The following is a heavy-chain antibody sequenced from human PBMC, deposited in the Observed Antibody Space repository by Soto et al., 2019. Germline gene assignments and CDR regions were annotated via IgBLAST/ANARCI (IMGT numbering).Heavy chain of an antibody. V-gene: IGHV4-34*01. CDR3: ARTTDRPLRRYGSGSYYNPVFFDY. CDR1: GGSFSGYY. D-gene: IGHD3-10*01. CDR2: INHSGST. Sequence: QVQLQQWGAGLLKPSETLSLTCAVYGGSFSGYYWSWIRQPPGKGLEWIGEINHSGSTNYNPSLKSRVTISVDTSKNQFSLKLSSVPAADTAVYYCARTTDRPLRRYGSGSYYNPVFFDYWGQGTLVTVSS. J-gene: IGHJ4*02.